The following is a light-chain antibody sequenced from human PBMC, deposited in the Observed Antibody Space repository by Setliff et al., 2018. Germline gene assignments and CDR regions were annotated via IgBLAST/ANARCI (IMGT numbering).Light chain of an antibody. Sequence: QSALTQPASVSGSPGQSITIPCTGSSSDVGGYNHVSWYQQHPGKAPKLMIYDVGKRPSGVSNRFSGSKSGNTASLTISGLQAEDEADYYCSSYTGSNSQVFGTGTKVTVL. J-gene: IGLJ1*01. CDR2: DVG. V-gene: IGLV2-14*01. CDR1: SSDVGGYNH. CDR3: SSYTGSNSQV.